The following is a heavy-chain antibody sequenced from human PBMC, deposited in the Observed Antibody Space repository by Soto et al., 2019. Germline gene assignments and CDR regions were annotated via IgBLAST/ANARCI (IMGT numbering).Heavy chain of an antibody. CDR1: GGSFSGYY. J-gene: IGHJ6*03. V-gene: IGHV4-34*01. CDR2: INHSGST. Sequence: SETLSLTCAVYGGSFSGYYWSWIRQPPGKGLEWIGEINHSGSTNYNPSLKSRVTISVDTSKNQFSLKLSSVTAADTAVYYCAKLDIVVVPAAITYYYYYYMDVWGKGTTVTVSS. CDR3: AKLDIVVVPAAITYYYYYYMDV. D-gene: IGHD2-2*01.